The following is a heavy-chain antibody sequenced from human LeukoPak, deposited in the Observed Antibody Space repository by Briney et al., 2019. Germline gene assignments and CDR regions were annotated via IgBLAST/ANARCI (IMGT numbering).Heavy chain of an antibody. Sequence: GGSLRLSCAASGFTFSSYAMSWVRQAPGKGLEWVSAISGSGGSTYYADSVKGRFTISRDNSKNTLYLQMNSLRAEDTAIYYCAKKGNPVRWYFDLWGRGTLVTVSS. CDR3: AKKGNPVRWYFDL. D-gene: IGHD3-10*02. CDR2: ISGSGGST. J-gene: IGHJ2*01. V-gene: IGHV3-23*01. CDR1: GFTFSSYA.